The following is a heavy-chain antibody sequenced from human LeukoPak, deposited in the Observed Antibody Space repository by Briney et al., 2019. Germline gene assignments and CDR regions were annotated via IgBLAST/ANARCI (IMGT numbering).Heavy chain of an antibody. D-gene: IGHD2-2*01. CDR3: ARGLYERYQLLFSREGWFDP. V-gene: IGHV1-8*01. J-gene: IGHJ5*02. CDR1: GYTFTSYD. CDR2: MNPNSGNT. Sequence: ASVKVSCKASGYTFTSYDIHWVRQATGKGLEWMGWMNPNSGNTGYAQKFQGRVTMTRNTSISTAYMELSSLRSEDTAAYYCARGLYERYQLLFSREGWFDPWGQGTLVTVSS.